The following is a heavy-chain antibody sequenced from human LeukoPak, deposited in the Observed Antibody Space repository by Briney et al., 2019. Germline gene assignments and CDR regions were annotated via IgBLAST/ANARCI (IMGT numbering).Heavy chain of an antibody. J-gene: IGHJ4*02. CDR3: ARDNGVGSGSFSPRRPLDF. V-gene: IGHV3-48*02. CDR2: ISTSSTI. D-gene: IGHD3-10*01. CDR1: GFIFSNYS. Sequence: PGGSLRLSWSASGFIFSNYSMTWVRQAPGKGLEWVSYISTSSTIYYADSVKGRFTISRDNAKNSLYLQMNSLRDEDTAVYYCARDNGVGSGSFSPRRPLDFWGQGTLVTVSS.